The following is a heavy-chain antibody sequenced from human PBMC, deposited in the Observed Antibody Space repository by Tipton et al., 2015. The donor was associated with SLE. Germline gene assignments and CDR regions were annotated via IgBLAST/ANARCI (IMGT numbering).Heavy chain of an antibody. J-gene: IGHJ4*02. V-gene: IGHV3-30*04. CDR3: AKTVAGAAYLFDL. CDR1: GFTFSSYA. Sequence: SLRLSCAASGFTFSSYAMHWVRQAPGKGLEWVALISYDGGNKTHAESVEGRFTISRDNSRNTLYLQMKSLRPEDTAVYYCAKTVAGAAYLFDLWGQGTLVTVSS. CDR2: ISYDGGNK. D-gene: IGHD6-19*01.